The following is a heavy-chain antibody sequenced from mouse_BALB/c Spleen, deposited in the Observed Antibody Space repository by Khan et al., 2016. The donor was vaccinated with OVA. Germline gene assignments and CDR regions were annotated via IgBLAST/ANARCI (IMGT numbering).Heavy chain of an antibody. Sequence: EVQLQESGPGLVKPSQSLSLTCTVTDYSITSGYGWNWIRQFPGNKLEWMGYISYSGSTNYTPSLKSRISITRDTSKNQFFLQLNSVNTEDTATYYCARTARIKYWGQGTTLTVSS. CDR2: ISYSGST. J-gene: IGHJ2*01. CDR3: ARTARIKY. V-gene: IGHV3-2*02. CDR1: DYSITSGYG. D-gene: IGHD1-2*01.